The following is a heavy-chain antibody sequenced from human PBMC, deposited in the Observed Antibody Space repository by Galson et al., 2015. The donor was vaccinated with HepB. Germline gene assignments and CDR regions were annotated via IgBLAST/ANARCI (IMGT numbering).Heavy chain of an antibody. D-gene: IGHD3-22*01. J-gene: IGHJ4*02. CDR1: GFTFSSYA. CDR2: ISGSGGST. Sequence: SLRLSCAASGFTFSSYAMSWVRQAPGKGLEWVSAISGSGGSTYYADSVKGRFTISRDNSKNTLYLQMNSLRAEDTAVYYCAKGAYYYDSSGYSTSGYWGQGTLVTVSS. CDR3: AKGAYYYDSSGYSTSGY. V-gene: IGHV3-23*01.